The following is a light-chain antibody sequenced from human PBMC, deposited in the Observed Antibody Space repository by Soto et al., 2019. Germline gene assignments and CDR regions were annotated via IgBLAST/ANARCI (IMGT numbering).Light chain of an antibody. J-gene: IGKJ5*01. Sequence: DIQMTQSPSSLSASIGDSVSITCRASQTIIGYLNWYQQKPGKAPRLLINAASNLQSGVPSRFRGSGSGTEFTLTISSLQPDDFATYYCHQSYDIPTFGQGTRLEIK. CDR3: HQSYDIPT. CDR2: AAS. V-gene: IGKV1-39*01. CDR1: QTIIGY.